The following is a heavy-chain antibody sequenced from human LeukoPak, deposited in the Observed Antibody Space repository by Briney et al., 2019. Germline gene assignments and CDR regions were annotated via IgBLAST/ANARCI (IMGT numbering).Heavy chain of an antibody. J-gene: IGHJ1*01. V-gene: IGHV1-18*01. CDR1: GYTFTSYG. CDR3: ARASIFGVVMNEYFQH. Sequence: GASVKVSCKASGYTFTSYGISWVRQAPGQGLEWMGWISAYNGNTNYAQKLQGRVTMTTDTSTSTAYMELGSLRSDDTAVYYCARASIFGVVMNEYFQHWGQGTLVTVSS. D-gene: IGHD3-3*01. CDR2: ISAYNGNT.